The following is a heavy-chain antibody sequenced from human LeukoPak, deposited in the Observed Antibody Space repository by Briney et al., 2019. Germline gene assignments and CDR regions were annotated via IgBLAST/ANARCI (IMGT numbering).Heavy chain of an antibody. CDR2: IYYSGST. V-gene: IGHV4-59*01. CDR3: ARLDSRITIFGVVPPDV. CDR1: GGSISSYY. J-gene: IGHJ6*04. Sequence: SETLSLTCTVSGGSISSYYWSWIRQPPGKGLEWIGYIYYSGSTNYNPSLKSRVTISVDTTKNQFSLKLSSVTAADTAVYYCARLDSRITIFGVVPPDVWGKGTTVTVSS. D-gene: IGHD3-3*01.